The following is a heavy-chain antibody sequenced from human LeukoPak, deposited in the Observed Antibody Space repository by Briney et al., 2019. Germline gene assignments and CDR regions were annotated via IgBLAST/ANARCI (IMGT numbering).Heavy chain of an antibody. CDR2: IIPIFGTA. Sequence: SVKVSCKAPGGTFSSYAISWVRQAPGQGLEWMGGIIPIFGTANYAQKFQGRVTITTDESTSTAYMELSSLRSEDTAVYYCARASFGVETHIYYYYYMDVWGKGTTVTVSS. CDR3: ARASFGVETHIYYYYYMDV. CDR1: GGTFSSYA. D-gene: IGHD3-3*01. V-gene: IGHV1-69*05. J-gene: IGHJ6*03.